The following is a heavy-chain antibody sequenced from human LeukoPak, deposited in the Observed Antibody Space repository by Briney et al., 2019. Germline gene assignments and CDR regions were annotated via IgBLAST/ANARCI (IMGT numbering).Heavy chain of an antibody. Sequence: SETLSLTCTVSGGPIRSYYWSWMRQPPGKGLEWIGNIHYSESTNFNPSLKSRVAIAVDTSKNQFSLSMRSVTAANTAVYYCARVSAAGMEFHYGMDVWGQGTTVFVSS. CDR2: IHYSEST. CDR1: GGPIRSYY. D-gene: IGHD6-13*01. CDR3: ARVSAAGMEFHYGMDV. J-gene: IGHJ6*02. V-gene: IGHV4-59*01.